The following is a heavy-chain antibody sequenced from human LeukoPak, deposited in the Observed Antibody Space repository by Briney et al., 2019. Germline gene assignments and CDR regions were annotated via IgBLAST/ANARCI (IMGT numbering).Heavy chain of an antibody. Sequence: GGSLRLSCAASGFTFSSHGMNWVRQAPGKGLEWVAFIRYDGSNKYYADSVKGRFTISRDNSKNTLYLQMNSLRAEDTAVYYCAKDLWVYSYGRTADYWGQGTLVTVSS. CDR2: IRYDGSNK. V-gene: IGHV3-30*02. CDR1: GFTFSSHG. CDR3: AKDLWVYSYGRTADY. D-gene: IGHD5-18*01. J-gene: IGHJ4*02.